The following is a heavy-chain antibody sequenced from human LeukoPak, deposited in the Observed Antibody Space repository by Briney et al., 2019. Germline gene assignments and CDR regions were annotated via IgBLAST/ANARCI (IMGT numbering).Heavy chain of an antibody. CDR2: IWYDGSNK. D-gene: IGHD3-22*01. CDR1: GFTFSSYG. V-gene: IGHV3-33*08. Sequence: GGSLRLSCAASGFTFSSYGMHWVRQAPGKGLEWVAVIWYDGSNKYYADSVKGRFTISRDNSKNTLYLQMNSLRAEDTAVYYCARGGYYDSSGYYLTDYWGQGTLVTVSS. CDR3: ARGGYYDSSGYYLTDY. J-gene: IGHJ4*02.